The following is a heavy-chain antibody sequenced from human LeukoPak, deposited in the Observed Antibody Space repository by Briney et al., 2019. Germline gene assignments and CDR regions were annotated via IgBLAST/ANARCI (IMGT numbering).Heavy chain of an antibody. J-gene: IGHJ3*02. Sequence: GGSLRLSCAASGFTFSSYSMNWVRQAPGKGLEWVSSISSSSSYIYYADSVKGRFTISRDNAKNSLYLQVNSLRAEDTAVYYCARPNLYSTSLDAFDIWGQGTTVTVSS. D-gene: IGHD2-8*01. CDR3: ARPNLYSTSLDAFDI. CDR1: GFTFSSYS. CDR2: ISSSSSYI. V-gene: IGHV3-21*01.